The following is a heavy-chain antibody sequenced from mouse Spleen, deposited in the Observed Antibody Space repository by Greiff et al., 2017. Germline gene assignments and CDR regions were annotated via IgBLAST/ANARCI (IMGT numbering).Heavy chain of an antibody. CDR2: IYPGSGNT. V-gene: IGHV1-76*01. Sequence: VQLQQSGAELVRPGASVKLSCKASGYTFTDYYINWVKQRPGQGLEWIARIYPGSGNTYYNEKFKGKATLTAEKSSSTAYMQLSSLTSEDSAVYFCARSEGLLLPIGAMDYWGQGTSVTVSS. D-gene: IGHD1-1*01. CDR1: GYTFTDYY. J-gene: IGHJ4*01. CDR3: ARSEGLLLPIGAMDY.